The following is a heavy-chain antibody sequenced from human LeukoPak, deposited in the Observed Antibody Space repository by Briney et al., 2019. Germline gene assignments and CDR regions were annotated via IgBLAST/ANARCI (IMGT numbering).Heavy chain of an antibody. J-gene: IGHJ4*02. CDR1: GFTFSCYW. CDR2: INSDGSST. Sequence: GGSQRLSCAASGFTFSCYWMHWVRQAPGKGLVWVSRINSDGSSTSYADSVKGRFTISRDNAKNTLYLQMNSLRAEDTAVYYCARDMYSSSWFVLFDYWGQGTLLTVSS. CDR3: ARDMYSSSWFVLFDY. V-gene: IGHV3-74*01. D-gene: IGHD6-13*01.